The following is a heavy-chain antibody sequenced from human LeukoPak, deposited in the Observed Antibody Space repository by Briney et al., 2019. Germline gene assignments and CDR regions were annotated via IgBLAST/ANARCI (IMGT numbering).Heavy chain of an antibody. D-gene: IGHD1-26*01. Sequence: PSETLSLTCTVSGYSISSGYYWGWIRQPPGKGLEWIGSIYHSGSTYYNPSLKSRVTISVDTSKNQFSLKLSSLTAADTAVYYCARVIGGSYYRDYYYYMDVWGKGTTVTVSS. CDR1: GYSISSGYY. CDR2: IYHSGST. J-gene: IGHJ6*03. CDR3: ARVIGGSYYRDYYYYMDV. V-gene: IGHV4-38-2*02.